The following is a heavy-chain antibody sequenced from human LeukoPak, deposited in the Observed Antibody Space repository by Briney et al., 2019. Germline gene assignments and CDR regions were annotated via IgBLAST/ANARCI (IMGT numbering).Heavy chain of an antibody. J-gene: IGHJ4*02. V-gene: IGHV3-30-3*01. CDR3: ARQSSWYVEYFDY. Sequence: GGSLRLSCAASGFTFSTYAIHWVRQAPGKGLEWVALISYDGSAKYYADSVKGRFTISRDNAKNTLYLQMNSLRAEDTAVYYCARQSSWYVEYFDYWGQGTLVTVSS. CDR2: ISYDGSAK. D-gene: IGHD6-13*01. CDR1: GFTFSTYA.